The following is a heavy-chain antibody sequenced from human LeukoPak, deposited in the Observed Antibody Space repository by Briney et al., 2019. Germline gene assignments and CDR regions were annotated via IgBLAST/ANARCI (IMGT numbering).Heavy chain of an antibody. CDR2: IWYDGTNK. J-gene: IGHJ4*02. V-gene: IGHV3-33*01. CDR3: ARIGGDRHPIEY. CDR1: GFTFSSYG. Sequence: GVSLRLSCAASGFTFSSYGMHWVRQAPGKGLEWVAVIWYDGTNKYYADSVKGRFTISRDNSKNTLYLQMNSLRAEDTAVYYCARIGGDRHPIEYWGQGTLVTVSS. D-gene: IGHD2-21*02.